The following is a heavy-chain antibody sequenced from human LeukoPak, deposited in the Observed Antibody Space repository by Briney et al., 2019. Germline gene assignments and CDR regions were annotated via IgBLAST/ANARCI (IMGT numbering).Heavy chain of an antibody. CDR2: ISGSGGST. V-gene: IGHV3-23*01. J-gene: IGHJ4*02. D-gene: IGHD3-22*01. CDR1: GFTFSSYA. CDR3: AKDSVGEPLGDSHFDY. Sequence: GGSLRLSCAASGFTFSSYAMSWVRQAPGKGLEWVSAISGSGGSTYYADSVKGRFTISKDNSKNTLYLQMNSLRAEDTAVYYCAKDSVGEPLGDSHFDYWGQGTLVTVSS.